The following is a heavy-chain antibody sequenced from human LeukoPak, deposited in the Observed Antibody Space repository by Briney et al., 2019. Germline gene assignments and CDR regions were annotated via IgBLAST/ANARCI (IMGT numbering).Heavy chain of an antibody. D-gene: IGHD4-17*01. V-gene: IGHV3-21*01. J-gene: IGHJ4*02. CDR3: ARDSPTVTTQY. CDR1: GFTFTDYT. CDR2: ITSTSTYI. Sequence: GSLRLSCAASGFTFTDYTMNWVRQAPGKGLEWVSSITSTSTYIYYADSVKGRFTISRDNAKNSLYLQMNGLRADDTAVYYCARDSPTVTTQYWGQGTLVTVSS.